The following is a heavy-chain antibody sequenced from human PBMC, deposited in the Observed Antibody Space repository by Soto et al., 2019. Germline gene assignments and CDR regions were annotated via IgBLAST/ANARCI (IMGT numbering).Heavy chain of an antibody. CDR2: IYHSGST. J-gene: IGHJ4*02. CDR3: ARDLSYGSGH. D-gene: IGHD3-10*01. V-gene: IGHV4-4*02. Sequence: QVQLQESGPGLVKPSGTLSLTCAVSGGSISSSNWWSWVRQPPGKGLEWIGGIYHSGSTNYNPSLKGRVTISVDKAKNQFSLKLSSVTAADTAVYYCARDLSYGSGHWGQGTLVTVSS. CDR1: GGSISSSNW.